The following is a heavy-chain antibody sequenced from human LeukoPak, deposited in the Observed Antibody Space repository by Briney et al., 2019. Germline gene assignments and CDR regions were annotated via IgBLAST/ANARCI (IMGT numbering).Heavy chain of an antibody. CDR2: INTGSNYI. V-gene: IGHV3-21*01. CDR3: ARGLRGSGGPYYYYYMDV. J-gene: IGHJ6*03. D-gene: IGHD3-10*01. CDR1: GFPFSSYS. Sequence: GGSLRLSCAASGFPFSSYSMNWVRQAPGKGLEWVSCINTGSNYIYYADSVKGRFTISRDNAKNSLYLQMNSLRVEDTAVYYCARGLRGSGGPYYYYYMDVWGKGTTVTVSS.